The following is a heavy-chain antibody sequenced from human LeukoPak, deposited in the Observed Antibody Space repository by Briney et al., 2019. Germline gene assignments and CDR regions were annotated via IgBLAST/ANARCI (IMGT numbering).Heavy chain of an antibody. CDR1: GFTFSSYS. CDR2: ISSSSSYI. D-gene: IGHD1-1*01. CDR3: ASAGTTGTKGMDV. Sequence: GGSLRLSCAASGFTFSSYSINWVRQAPGKGLEWVSSISSSSSYIYYADSVKGRFTISRDNAKNSLYLQMNSLRAEDTAVYYCASAGTTGTKGMDVWAKGPRSPSPQ. J-gene: IGHJ6*04. V-gene: IGHV3-21*01.